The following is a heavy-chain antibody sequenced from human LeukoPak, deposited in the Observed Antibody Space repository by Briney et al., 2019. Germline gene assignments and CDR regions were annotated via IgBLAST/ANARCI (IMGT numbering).Heavy chain of an antibody. V-gene: IGHV3-23*01. CDR1: GFTFSNSA. Sequence: PGESLRPSCAASGFTFSNSAMSWVRQAPGKGLEWVSAISGSGGSTYYADSVKGRFTISRDNSKNTVYLQMNSLRADDTAVYYCAKAPGGIVGYWGQGTLVTVSS. D-gene: IGHD3-16*01. CDR2: ISGSGGST. CDR3: AKAPGGIVGY. J-gene: IGHJ4*02.